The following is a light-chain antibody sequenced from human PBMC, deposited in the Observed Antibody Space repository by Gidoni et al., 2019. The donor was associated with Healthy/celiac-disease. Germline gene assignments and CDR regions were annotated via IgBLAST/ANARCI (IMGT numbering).Light chain of an antibody. J-gene: IGKJ2*01. CDR2: GAS. V-gene: IGKV3-15*01. CDR1: QSVSSN. Sequence: EIVLTQSPAPLSVSPGERATLSCRASQSVSSNLAWYQQKPGQAPRLLIYGASTRATGSPARFSGSGSGTEFTLTISSLQSEDVAVYYCQQYNNWPPYTFGQGTKLEIK. CDR3: QQYNNWPPYT.